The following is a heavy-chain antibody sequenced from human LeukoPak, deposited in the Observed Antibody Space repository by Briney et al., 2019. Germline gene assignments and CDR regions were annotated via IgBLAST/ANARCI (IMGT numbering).Heavy chain of an antibody. CDR2: ISAYNGNT. V-gene: IGHV1-18*01. Sequence: ASVKVSCKASGYTFTSYGISWVRQAPGQGLEWMGWISAYNGNTNYAQKLQGRVTITRNTSISTAYMELSSLRSEDTAVYYCARVYCSGGSCYDYWGQGTLVTVSS. CDR3: ARVYCSGGSCYDY. CDR1: GYTFTSYG. J-gene: IGHJ4*02. D-gene: IGHD2-15*01.